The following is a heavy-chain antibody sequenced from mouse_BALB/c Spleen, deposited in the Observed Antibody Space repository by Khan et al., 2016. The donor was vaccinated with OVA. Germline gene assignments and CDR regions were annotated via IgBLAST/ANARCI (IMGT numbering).Heavy chain of an antibody. V-gene: IGHV1S136*01. Sequence: EVQLQESGPELVKPGASVKMSCKASGYTFTSYVMHWVKQKPGQGLEWIGYISPNSDGSKYNEKFRGKATLTSDKSSSTAYMELSSLTSEDSAVYYFLRSLSYYGSAYEGFAYWGQGTLVTVSA. D-gene: IGHD1-1*01. J-gene: IGHJ3*01. CDR3: LRSLSYYGSAYEGFAY. CDR1: GYTFTSYV. CDR2: ISPNSDGS.